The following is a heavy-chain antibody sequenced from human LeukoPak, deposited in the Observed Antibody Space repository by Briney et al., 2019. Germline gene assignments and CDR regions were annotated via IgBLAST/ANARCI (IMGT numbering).Heavy chain of an antibody. Sequence: PGGPLRLSCAASGFTFSSYAMHWVRQAPGKGLEWVAVISYDGSNKYYADSVKGRFTISRDNSKNTLYLQMNSLRAEDTAVYYCARVIGYCSGGSCPDDYYYGMDVWGKGTTVTVSS. CDR1: GFTFSSYA. D-gene: IGHD2-15*01. CDR3: ARVIGYCSGGSCPDDYYYGMDV. J-gene: IGHJ6*04. CDR2: ISYDGSNK. V-gene: IGHV3-30*04.